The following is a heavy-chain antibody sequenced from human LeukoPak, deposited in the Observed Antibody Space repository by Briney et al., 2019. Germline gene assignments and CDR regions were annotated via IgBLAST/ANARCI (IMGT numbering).Heavy chain of an antibody. D-gene: IGHD6-19*01. CDR2: ISSSGSTI. V-gene: IGHV3-48*03. CDR1: GFTFSSYE. Sequence: PGGSLRLSCTASGFTFSSYETNWVRQAPGKGLEWVSYISSSGSTIYYADSVKGRFTISRDNAKNSLYLQMNSLRAEDTAVYYCARGHSSGWYDAFDIWGQGTMVTVSS. CDR3: ARGHSSGWYDAFDI. J-gene: IGHJ3*02.